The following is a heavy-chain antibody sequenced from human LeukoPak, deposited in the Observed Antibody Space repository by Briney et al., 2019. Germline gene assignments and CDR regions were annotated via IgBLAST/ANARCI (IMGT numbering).Heavy chain of an antibody. Sequence: GGSLRLSCAASGFTFSSYWMSWVRQAPGKGLEWVANIKQDGSEKYYVDSVKGRFTISRDNAKNSLLRAEDTAVYYGARGHYDILLWGQGTLVTVSS. D-gene: IGHD3-9*01. CDR3: ARGHYDILL. CDR1: GFTFSSYW. J-gene: IGHJ4*02. CDR2: IKQDGSEK. V-gene: IGHV3-7*01.